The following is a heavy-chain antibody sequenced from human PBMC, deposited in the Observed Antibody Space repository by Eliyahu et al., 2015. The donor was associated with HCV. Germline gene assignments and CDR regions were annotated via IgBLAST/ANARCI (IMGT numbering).Heavy chain of an antibody. D-gene: IGHD6-19*01. CDR2: IYYSGST. CDR1: GGXXSSSSXX. Sequence: QLQLQESGPGLVKPSETLSLTXTVSGGXXSSSSXXWGWIRQPPGKGLEWIGSIYYSGSTYYNPSLKSRVTISVDTSKNQFSLKLSSVTAADTAVYYCARLGGGSGWYLRGAFDIWGQGTMVTVSS. J-gene: IGHJ3*02. V-gene: IGHV4-39*01. CDR3: ARLGGGSGWYLRGAFDI.